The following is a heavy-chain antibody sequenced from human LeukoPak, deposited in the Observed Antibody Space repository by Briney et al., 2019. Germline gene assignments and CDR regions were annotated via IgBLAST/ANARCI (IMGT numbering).Heavy chain of an antibody. D-gene: IGHD2/OR15-2a*01. V-gene: IGHV3-11*04. CDR3: ARRASRSYYFDY. J-gene: IGHJ4*02. Sequence: LSLTCAVYGGSFSGYYWSWIRQAPGKGLEWVSYISSSGSTIYYADSVKGRFTISRDNAKNSLYLQMNSLRAEDTAVYYCARRASRSYYFDYWGQGTLVTVSS. CDR2: ISSSGSTI. CDR1: GGSFSGYY.